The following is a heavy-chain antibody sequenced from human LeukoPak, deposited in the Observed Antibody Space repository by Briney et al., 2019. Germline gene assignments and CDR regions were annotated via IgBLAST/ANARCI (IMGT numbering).Heavy chain of an antibody. J-gene: IGHJ4*02. V-gene: IGHV1-18*01. CDR2: ISAYNGNT. Sequence: ASVKVSCKASGYTFTSYGISWGRQAPGQGLEWMGWISAYNGNTNYAQKLQGRVTMTTDTSTSTAYMELRSLRSDDTAVYYCARSRHYDILTGYYTSKENYFDYWGQGTLVTVSS. CDR3: ARSRHYDILTGYYTSKENYFDY. D-gene: IGHD3-9*01. CDR1: GYTFTSYG.